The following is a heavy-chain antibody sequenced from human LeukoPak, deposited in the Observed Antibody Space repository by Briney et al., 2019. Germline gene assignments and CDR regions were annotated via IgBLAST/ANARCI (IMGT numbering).Heavy chain of an antibody. CDR3: ARDIYGSGSYYAY. D-gene: IGHD3-10*01. V-gene: IGHV3-21*01. J-gene: IGHJ4*02. CDR1: GFTFSSYS. Sequence: PGGSLRLSCAASGFTFSSYSMNWVRQAPGKGLEWVSSISSSSSYIYYADSVKGRFTISRDNAKNSLYLQMNSLRAEDTAVYYCARDIYGSGSYYAYWGQGTLVTVSP. CDR2: ISSSSSYI.